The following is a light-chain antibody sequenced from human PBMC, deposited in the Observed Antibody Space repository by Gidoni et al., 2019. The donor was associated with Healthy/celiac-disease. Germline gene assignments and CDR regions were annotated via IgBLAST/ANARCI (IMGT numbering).Light chain of an antibody. CDR3: QQYGSSPRT. CDR1: QSVSSSY. J-gene: IGKJ1*01. Sequence: EIVLTQSRGTLTSSPGERATLPCRTSQSVSSSYLAWYQQKPGQAPRLLIYGASSRATGIPDRFSGSGSGTDFTLTISRLQPEDFAVYYCQQYGSSPRTFGQGTKVEIK. V-gene: IGKV3-20*01. CDR2: GAS.